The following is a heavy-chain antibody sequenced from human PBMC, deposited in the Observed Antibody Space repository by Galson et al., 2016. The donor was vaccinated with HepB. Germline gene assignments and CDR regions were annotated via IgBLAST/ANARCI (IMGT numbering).Heavy chain of an antibody. D-gene: IGHD3-3*01. CDR2: IYYSGST. CDR3: ARHRPGRILGVVTDAFDI. J-gene: IGHJ3*02. Sequence: ETLSLTCTVSGGSISNYYWNWIRQSPGKGLEWIGYIYYSGSTNYNPSLKSRVTISLDTPKNQSSLKLRSVTAADTALYYCARHRPGRILGVVTDAFDIWGQGTMVSVSS. V-gene: IGHV4-59*01. CDR1: GGSISNYY.